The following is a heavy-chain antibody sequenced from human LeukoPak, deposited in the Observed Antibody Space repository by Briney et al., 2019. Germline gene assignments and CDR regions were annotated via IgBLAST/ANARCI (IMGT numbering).Heavy chain of an antibody. CDR1: GGTFSSYA. CDR3: ARDLLYYDSSGPFDY. Sequence: SVKVSCKASGGTFSSYAISWVRQAPGQGLEWMGGIIPIFGTANYAQKFQGRVTITADESTSTAYMELSSLRSEDAAVYYCARDLLYYDSSGPFDYWGQGTLVTVSS. D-gene: IGHD3-22*01. CDR2: IIPIFGTA. J-gene: IGHJ4*02. V-gene: IGHV1-69*13.